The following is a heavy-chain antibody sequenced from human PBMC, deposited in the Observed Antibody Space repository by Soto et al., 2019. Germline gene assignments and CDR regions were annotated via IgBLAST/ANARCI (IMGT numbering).Heavy chain of an antibody. V-gene: IGHV3-23*01. CDR3: AKDALGDYFYYGMDV. CDR1: GFTFNNYA. CDR2: ISDSGGRT. Sequence: EVQLLESGGGLVQPGGSLRLSCAVSGFTFNNYAMNWVRQAPGKGLEWVSSISDSGGRTYYADSVKGRFTISRDNSKITLYLQMNSLRAEDTAIYYCAKDALGDYFYYGMDVWGQGTTVTVSS. J-gene: IGHJ6*02.